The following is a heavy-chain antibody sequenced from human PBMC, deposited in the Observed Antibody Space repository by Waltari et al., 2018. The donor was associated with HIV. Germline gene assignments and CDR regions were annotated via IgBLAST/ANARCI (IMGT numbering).Heavy chain of an antibody. V-gene: IGHV1-18*01. CDR3: TRGNIWGSYRYFDY. D-gene: IGHD3-16*02. J-gene: IGHJ4*02. CDR2: ITRHTRNT. CDR1: GYPFINYH. Sequence: QIRLFQSDHVVRKPGASVTISCTTSGYPFINYHVTWVRQSLGQRLDWMGGITRHTRNTNYTRESQGRVTLTTDAAAATAYLELRDLRPDDTAMYFCTRGNIWGSYRYFDYWGPGTLVTVS.